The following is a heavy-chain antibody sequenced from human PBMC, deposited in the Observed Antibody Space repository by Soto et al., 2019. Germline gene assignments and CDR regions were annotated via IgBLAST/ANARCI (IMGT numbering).Heavy chain of an antibody. CDR1: GGSISSSNW. V-gene: IGHV4-4*02. D-gene: IGHD3-10*01. Sequence: QVQLQESGPGLVKPSGTLSLTCAVSGGSISSSNWWSWVRQPPGKGLEWIGEIYHSGNTNNNPSLKIQVTMAMDKSRNHFTLKLGSVTAADTAVYYCARRWGERRVDYWGQGSLVTVSS. CDR2: IYHSGNT. J-gene: IGHJ4*02. CDR3: ARRWGERRVDY.